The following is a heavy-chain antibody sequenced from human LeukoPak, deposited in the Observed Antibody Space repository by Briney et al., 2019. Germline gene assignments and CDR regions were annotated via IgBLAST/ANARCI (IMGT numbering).Heavy chain of an antibody. V-gene: IGHV3-11*01. D-gene: IGHD3-16*01. CDR3: AKLWGRHVWSFDY. CDR2: ISSGGSTI. Sequence: KSGGSLRLSCAVSGFTFSDYYMSWIRQAPGKGLEWVSYISSGGSTISHADSVKGRFTISRDNAENSLYLQMNSLRAEDTAVYYCAKLWGRHVWSFDYWGQGALVTVSS. CDR1: GFTFSDYY. J-gene: IGHJ4*02.